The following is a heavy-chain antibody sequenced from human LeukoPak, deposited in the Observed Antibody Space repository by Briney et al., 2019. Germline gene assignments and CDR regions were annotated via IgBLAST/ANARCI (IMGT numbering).Heavy chain of an antibody. CDR2: INTDGSRT. CDR3: ARWYDFWSRLDY. Sequence: GGSLRLSCAASGFTFSSYWMHWVRQAPGKGLVWVARINTDGSRTNYADSVEGRFTISRDNAKNTLFLQMNSLRAEDTAVYFCARWYDFWSRLDYWGQGTLVTVSS. J-gene: IGHJ4*02. CDR1: GFTFSSYW. V-gene: IGHV3-74*01. D-gene: IGHD3-3*01.